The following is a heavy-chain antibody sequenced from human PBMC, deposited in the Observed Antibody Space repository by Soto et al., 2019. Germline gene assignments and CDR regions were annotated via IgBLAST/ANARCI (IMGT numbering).Heavy chain of an antibody. CDR1: GFTFSSYS. D-gene: IGHD2-2*01. Sequence: TGGSLRLSCAASGFTFSSYSMNWVRQAPGKGLEWVSYISSGGSTIYYADSVKGRFTISRDNAKNTLYLQMNSLRAEDTAVYYCAKEKISTSCCNWFDPWGQGTLVTVSS. CDR2: ISSGGSTI. CDR3: AKEKISTSCCNWFDP. V-gene: IGHV3-48*01. J-gene: IGHJ5*02.